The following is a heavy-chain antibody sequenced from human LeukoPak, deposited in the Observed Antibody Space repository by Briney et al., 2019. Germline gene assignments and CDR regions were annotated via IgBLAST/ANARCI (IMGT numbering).Heavy chain of an antibody. CDR3: AKGSYYDSSGSFYFDY. CDR2: ISGSGDNT. J-gene: IGHJ4*02. V-gene: IGHV3-23*01. D-gene: IGHD3-22*01. CDR1: GFTFSSYA. Sequence: GGSLRLSCAASGFTFSSYAMSWVRQAPGKGLEWVSGISGSGDNTYYADSVKGRFTISRDNSKNTLYVQVNSLGTEGTAAYYCAKGSYYDSSGSFYFDYWGQGTLVTVSS.